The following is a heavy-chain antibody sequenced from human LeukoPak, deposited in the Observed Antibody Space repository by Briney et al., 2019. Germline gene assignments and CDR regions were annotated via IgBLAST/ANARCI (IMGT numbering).Heavy chain of an antibody. CDR3: ARDRSGYYYDSSGYYWFDP. V-gene: IGHV4-39*07. J-gene: IGHJ5*02. CDR1: GGSISSSSYY. CDR2: IYHSGST. D-gene: IGHD3-22*01. Sequence: SETLSLTCTVSGGSISSSSYYWGWIRQPPGKGLEWIGEIYHSGSTNYNPSLKSRVTISVDKSKNQFSLKLSSVTAADTAVYYCARDRSGYYYDSSGYYWFDPWGQGTLVTVSS.